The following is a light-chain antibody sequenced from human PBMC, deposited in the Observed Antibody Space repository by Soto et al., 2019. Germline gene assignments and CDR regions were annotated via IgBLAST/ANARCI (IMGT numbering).Light chain of an antibody. V-gene: IGLV2-14*01. CDR2: EVS. CDR1: SSDVGGYNY. J-gene: IGLJ1*01. Sequence: QSVLTQPASVSGSPGQSITISCTGTSSDVGGYNYVSWYQQHPGKAPKLMIYEVSNRPSGVSNRFSGSKSGNTAPLTISGLQAEDEADYYCSSYTSISTLYVFGTGTKVTVL. CDR3: SSYTSISTLYV.